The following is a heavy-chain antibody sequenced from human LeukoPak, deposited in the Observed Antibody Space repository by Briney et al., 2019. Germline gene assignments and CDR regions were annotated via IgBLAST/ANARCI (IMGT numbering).Heavy chain of an antibody. CDR2: TNPNSGGT. D-gene: IGHD2-15*01. Sequence: ASVKVSCKASGYTFTGYYMHWVRQAPGQGLEWMGWTNPNSGGTNYAQRFQGRVTMTRDTSISTAYMELSRLRSDDTAVYYCARYCSGGSCSTGLDYWGQGTLVTVSS. CDR1: GYTFTGYY. V-gene: IGHV1-2*02. CDR3: ARYCSGGSCSTGLDY. J-gene: IGHJ4*02.